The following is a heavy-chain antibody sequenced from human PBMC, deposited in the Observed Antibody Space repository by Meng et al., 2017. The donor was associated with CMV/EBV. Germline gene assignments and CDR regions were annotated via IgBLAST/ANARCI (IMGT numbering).Heavy chain of an antibody. D-gene: IGHD6-13*01. Sequence: GESLKISCAASGFTFSSYGMHWVRQAPGKGLEWVAFIRYDGSNKYYADSVKGRFTISRDNSKNTLYLQMNSLRAEDTAVYYCAKLDGAAAEYWGQGTLVTVPQ. CDR2: IRYDGSNK. CDR1: GFTFSSYG. J-gene: IGHJ4*02. V-gene: IGHV3-30*02. CDR3: AKLDGAAAEY.